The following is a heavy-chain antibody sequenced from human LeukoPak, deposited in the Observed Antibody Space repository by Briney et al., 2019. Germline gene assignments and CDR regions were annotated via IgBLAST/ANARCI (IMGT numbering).Heavy chain of an antibody. V-gene: IGHV3-23*01. D-gene: IGHD3-10*01. Sequence: GGSLRLSCAASGFTFSSYWMHWVRQAPGKGLEWVSAISGSGGSTYYADSVKGRFTISKNNSNNTVYLQMNSVRVEDTAVYYCARVWFGYFFQWGQGALVTVSS. CDR1: GFTFSSYW. CDR3: ARVWFGYFFQ. CDR2: ISGSGGST. J-gene: IGHJ4*02.